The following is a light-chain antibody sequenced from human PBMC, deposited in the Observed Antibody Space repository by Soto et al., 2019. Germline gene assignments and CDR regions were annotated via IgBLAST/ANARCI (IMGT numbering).Light chain of an antibody. Sequence: DIHMTQSPSSVSASVGDRVTITCRASQGISNWLAWFQQKPGKAPKLLIYTASRLQSGVPSRFSGRGSGTDFTLTISSLQPEEFATYYCQQSNSFPLTFGQGPKVDSK. J-gene: IGKJ1*01. CDR2: TAS. CDR1: QGISNW. CDR3: QQSNSFPLT. V-gene: IGKV1-12*01.